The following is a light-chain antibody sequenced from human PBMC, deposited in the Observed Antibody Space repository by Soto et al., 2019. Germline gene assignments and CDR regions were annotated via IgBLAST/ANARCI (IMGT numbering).Light chain of an antibody. CDR1: SSNIGSNT. CDR3: ATWDDSLNGAL. Sequence: QSVLTQPPSASGTPGQRVTISCSGSSSNIGSNTVNWYQQLPGTAPKLVIYSNNQRPSGVPDRFSGSKSGTSASLAISGLQSEDEAAYYCATWDDSLNGALXGGGTKVTVL. J-gene: IGLJ2*01. V-gene: IGLV1-44*01. CDR2: SNN.